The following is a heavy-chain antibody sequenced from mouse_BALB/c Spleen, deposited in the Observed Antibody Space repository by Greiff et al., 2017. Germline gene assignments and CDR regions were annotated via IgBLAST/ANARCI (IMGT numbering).Heavy chain of an antibody. CDR1: GFTFTDYY. D-gene: IGHD1-2*01. Sequence: EVKVVESGGGLVQPGGSLRLSCATSGFTFTDYYMSWVRQPPGKALEWLGFIRNKANGYTTEYSASVKGRFTISRDNSQSILYLQMNTLRAEDSATYYCARDMAATKWGQGTTLTVSS. CDR3: ARDMAATK. CDR2: IRNKANGYTT. V-gene: IGHV7-3*02. J-gene: IGHJ2*01.